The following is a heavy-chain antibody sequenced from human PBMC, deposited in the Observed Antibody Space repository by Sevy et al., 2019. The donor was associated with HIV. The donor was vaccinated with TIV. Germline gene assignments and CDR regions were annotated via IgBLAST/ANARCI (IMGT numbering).Heavy chain of an antibody. CDR1: GFTFDDYG. CDR2: IIGNGVLT. Sequence: GGSLRLSCAASGFTFDDYGMSWVRQAPGKGLEWVSAIIGNGVLTSYVESVRGRFTISRDNAKNSLYLQMNSLRADDTALYFCAREKSCGGDCYYFDYWGQEALVTVSS. D-gene: IGHD2-21*02. J-gene: IGHJ4*02. CDR3: AREKSCGGDCYYFDY. V-gene: IGHV3-20*04.